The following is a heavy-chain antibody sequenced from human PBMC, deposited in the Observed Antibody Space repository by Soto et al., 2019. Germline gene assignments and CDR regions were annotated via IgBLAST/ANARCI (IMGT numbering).Heavy chain of an antibody. CDR1: GGTFSSYA. CDR3: ASDPKSGNQKLYFDY. D-gene: IGHD4-4*01. CDR2: IIPIFGTA. J-gene: IGHJ4*02. Sequence: GASVKVSCKASGGTFSSYAISWVRQAPGQGLEWMGGIIPIFGTANYAQKFQGRVTITADESTSTAYMELSSLRSEDTAVYYCASDPKSGNQKLYFDYWGQGTLVTVSS. V-gene: IGHV1-69*13.